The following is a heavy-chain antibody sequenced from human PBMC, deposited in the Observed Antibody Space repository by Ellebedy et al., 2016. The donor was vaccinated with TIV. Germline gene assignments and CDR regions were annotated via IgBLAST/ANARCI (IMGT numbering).Heavy chain of an antibody. V-gene: IGHV3-23*01. CDR2: ISDNAVST. CDR3: ARDRKDIHTEPFGY. Sequence: PGGSLRLSCTASGFTFSNYVMSWVRQAPGKGLEWVSAISDNAVSTYYADSVKGRFTISRDNSKNTLYLLMDSLRAEDAAVYYCARDRKDIHTEPFGYWGQGTLVTVSS. J-gene: IGHJ4*02. D-gene: IGHD2-2*02. CDR1: GFTFSNYV.